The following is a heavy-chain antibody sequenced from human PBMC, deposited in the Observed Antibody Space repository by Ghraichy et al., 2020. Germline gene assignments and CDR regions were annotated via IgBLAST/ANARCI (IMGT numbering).Heavy chain of an antibody. CDR1: GGSFSGYY. CDR2: INHSGST. CDR3: ARTRNDSSGYYYFI. J-gene: IGHJ4*02. V-gene: IGHV4-34*01. Sequence: SETLSLTCAVYGGSFSGYYWSWIRQPPGKGLEWIGEINHSGSTNYNPSLKSRVTISVDTSKNQFSLKLSSVTAADTAVYYCARTRNDSSGYYYFIWGQGTLVTVSS. D-gene: IGHD3-22*01.